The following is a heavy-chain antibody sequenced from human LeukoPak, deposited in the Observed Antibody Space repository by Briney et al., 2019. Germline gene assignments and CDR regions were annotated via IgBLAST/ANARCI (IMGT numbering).Heavy chain of an antibody. J-gene: IGHJ4*02. CDR2: IYYSGST. CDR1: GGSISSGGYY. D-gene: IGHD1-26*01. V-gene: IGHV4-31*03. CDR3: ARGVGATRFGPRYYFDY. Sequence: PSGTLSLTCTVSGGSISSGGYYWSWIRQHPGKGLEWIGYIYYSGSTYYNPSLKSRVTISVDTSKNQFSLKLSSVTAADTAVYYCARGVGATRFGPRYYFDYWGQGTLVTVSS.